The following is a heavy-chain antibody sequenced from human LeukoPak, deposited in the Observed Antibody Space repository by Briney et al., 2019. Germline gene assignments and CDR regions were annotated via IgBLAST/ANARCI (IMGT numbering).Heavy chain of an antibody. D-gene: IGHD4-23*01. CDR3: ARRGDGGRSFDY. CDR1: GFPFYSYW. V-gene: IGHV3-7*03. J-gene: IGHJ4*02. CDR2: IRHDGSTK. Sequence: GGSLRLSCTASGFPFYSYWMTWVRQTPGKGLEWVANIRHDGSTKYYVDSVKGRFTISRDNAMNSLYLQMDSLRVEDTAVYYCARRGDGGRSFDYWGQGTLVTVSS.